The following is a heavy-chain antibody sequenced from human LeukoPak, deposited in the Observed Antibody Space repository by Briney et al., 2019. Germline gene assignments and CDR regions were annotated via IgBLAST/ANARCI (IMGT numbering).Heavy chain of an antibody. V-gene: IGHV3-21*01. D-gene: IGHD2-21*01. Sequence: GGSLRLSCAASGFTLSSYSMNWVRQAPGKGLEWGSSISSSNSYIYYADSVKGRFTISRDNAKNSLYLQMNSLRAEDTAVYYCAREVENSYCGGDCYFSLWGQGTLVTVSS. CDR1: GFTLSSYS. CDR3: AREVENSYCGGDCYFSL. J-gene: IGHJ4*02. CDR2: ISSSNSYI.